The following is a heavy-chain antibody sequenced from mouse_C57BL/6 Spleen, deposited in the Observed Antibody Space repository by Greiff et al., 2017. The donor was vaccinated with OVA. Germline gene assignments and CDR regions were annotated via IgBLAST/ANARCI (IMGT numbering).Heavy chain of an antibody. V-gene: IGHV1-26*01. CDR3: ARRGPTVVAKAMDY. CDR1: GYTFTDYY. Sequence: VQLQQSGPELVKPGASVKISCKASGYTFTDYYMNWVKQSHGKSLEWIGDINPNNGGTSYNQKFKGKATLTVDKSSSTAYMELRSLTSEDSAVYYCARRGPTVVAKAMDYWGQGTSVTVSS. D-gene: IGHD1-1*01. CDR2: INPNNGGT. J-gene: IGHJ4*01.